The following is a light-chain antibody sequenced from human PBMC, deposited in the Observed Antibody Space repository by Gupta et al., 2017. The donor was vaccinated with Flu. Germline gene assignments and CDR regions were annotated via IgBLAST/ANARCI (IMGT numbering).Light chain of an antibody. J-gene: IGLJ3*02. CDR1: AGAGHD. Sequence: GQTARSRCYSDAGAGHDVYWYQQQPGTAPELLRYNDRERPSGIPERFAGYNSGTTPTWHISGLQAEDEADYYCQSDDSSGTCLVFGGGTKLTGL. CDR3: QSDDSSGTCLV. V-gene: IGLV3-25*01. CDR2: NDR.